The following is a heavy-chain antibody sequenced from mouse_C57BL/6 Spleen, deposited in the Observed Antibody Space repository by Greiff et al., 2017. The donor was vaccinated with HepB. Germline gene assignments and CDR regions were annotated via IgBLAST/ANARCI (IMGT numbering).Heavy chain of an antibody. CDR2: IDPEDGET. V-gene: IGHV14-2*01. CDR1: GFNIKDYY. CDR3: ARSSVYDGYWSWFAY. J-gene: IGHJ3*01. Sequence: EVKVEESGAELVKPGASVKLSCTASGFNIKDYYMHWVKQRTEQGLEWIGRIDPEDGETKYAPKFQGKATITADTSSNTAYVQLSSLTSEDTAVYYCARSSVYDGYWSWFAYWGQGTLVTVSA. D-gene: IGHD2-3*01.